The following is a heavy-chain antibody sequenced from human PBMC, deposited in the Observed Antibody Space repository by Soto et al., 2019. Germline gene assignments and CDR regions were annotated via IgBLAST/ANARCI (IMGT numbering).Heavy chain of an antibody. Sequence: GASVKVSCKASGGTFSSYAISWVRQAPGQGLEWMGGIIPIFGTANYAQKFQGRVTITADESTSTAYMELSSLRSEDTAVYYCARAPVAVASTNYYYYYGMDVWGQGTTVTVSS. CDR3: ARAPVAVASTNYYYYYGMDV. CDR2: IIPIFGTA. V-gene: IGHV1-69*13. J-gene: IGHJ6*02. CDR1: GGTFSSYA. D-gene: IGHD6-19*01.